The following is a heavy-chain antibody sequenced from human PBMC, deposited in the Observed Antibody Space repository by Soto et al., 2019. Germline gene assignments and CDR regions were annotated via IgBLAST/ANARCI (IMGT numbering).Heavy chain of an antibody. Sequence: ASVKVSCKASGYTFTSYGISWVRQAPGQGLEWMGWISAYNGNTNYAQKLQGRVTMTTDTSTSTAYMELRRLRSDDTAVYYCARGSSLFYYGSGGYKVHRQDDAFDIWGQGTMVTVSS. CDR1: GYTFTSYG. CDR2: ISAYNGNT. CDR3: ARGSSLFYYGSGGYKVHRQDDAFDI. V-gene: IGHV1-18*01. D-gene: IGHD3-10*01. J-gene: IGHJ3*02.